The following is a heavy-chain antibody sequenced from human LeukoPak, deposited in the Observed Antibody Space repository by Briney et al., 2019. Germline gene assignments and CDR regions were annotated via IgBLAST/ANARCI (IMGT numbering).Heavy chain of an antibody. V-gene: IGHV4-59*01. CDR2: IYYSGST. CDR1: GGSISSYY. J-gene: IGHJ5*02. CDR3: ARDSRYSGYEKNWFDP. Sequence: SETLSLTCTVSGGSISSYYWSWIRQPPGKGLEWIGYIYYSGSTNYNPSLKSRVTISVDTSKNQFSLKLSSVTAADTAVYYCARDSRYSGYEKNWFDPWGQGTLVTVSS. D-gene: IGHD5-12*01.